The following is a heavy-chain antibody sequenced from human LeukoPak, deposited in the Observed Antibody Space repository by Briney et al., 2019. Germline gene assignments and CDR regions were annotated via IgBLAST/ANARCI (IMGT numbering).Heavy chain of an antibody. D-gene: IGHD3-22*01. J-gene: IGHJ4*02. CDR2: ISAQHGQT. Sequence: ASVKVSCKTSGYSENFYGITWVRQVAGQGLEWMGWISAQHGQTEYAPNSQDRVTMTTDTYTNTAYMELRSLRSDDTAVYYCARDFSRYYYDSSGYFSSDYWGQGTLVTVSS. V-gene: IGHV1-18*01. CDR3: ARDFSRYYYDSSGYFSSDY. CDR1: GYSENFYG.